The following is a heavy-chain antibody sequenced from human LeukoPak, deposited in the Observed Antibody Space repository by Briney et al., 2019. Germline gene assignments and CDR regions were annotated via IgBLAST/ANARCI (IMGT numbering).Heavy chain of an antibody. V-gene: IGHV5-51*01. Sequence: GESLKISCKGSGYSFTSYWIGWVRQMPGKGLEWMGIIYPGDSDTRYSPSFQGQVTISADKSISTAYLQWSSLKASDTAMYYCARGQYSSSWHPYYFDYWGQGTLVTVSS. J-gene: IGHJ4*02. D-gene: IGHD6-13*01. CDR1: GYSFTSYW. CDR2: IYPGDSDT. CDR3: ARGQYSSSWHPYYFDY.